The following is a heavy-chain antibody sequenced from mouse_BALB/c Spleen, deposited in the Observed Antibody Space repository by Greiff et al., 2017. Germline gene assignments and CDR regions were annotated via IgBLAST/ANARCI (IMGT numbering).Heavy chain of an antibody. Sequence: EVQGVESGGGLVKPGGSLKLSCAASGFTFSSYAMSWVRQTPEKRLEWVASISSGGSTYYPDSVKGRFTISRDNARNILYLQMSSLRSEDTAMYYCAREDYYGSSLLHFDYWGQGTTLTVSS. J-gene: IGHJ2*01. V-gene: IGHV5-6-5*01. CDR3: AREDYYGSSLLHFDY. CDR1: GFTFSSYA. CDR2: ISSGGST. D-gene: IGHD1-1*01.